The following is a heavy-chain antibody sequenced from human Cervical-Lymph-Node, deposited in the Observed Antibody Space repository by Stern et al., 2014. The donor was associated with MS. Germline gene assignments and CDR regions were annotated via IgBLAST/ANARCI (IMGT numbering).Heavy chain of an antibody. Sequence: QVQLQESGPGLVKPSETLSLTCTVSGGSISSSSYYWGWIRQPPGKGLAWIGSIYYSGSTYYNPSLKSRVTISVDTAKKQFSLKLSLVTAADTAVYYCARASRITMIVVDYWGQGTLVTVSS. CDR2: IYYSGST. CDR3: ARASRITMIVVDY. CDR1: GGSISSSSYY. V-gene: IGHV4-39*01. D-gene: IGHD3-22*01. J-gene: IGHJ4*02.